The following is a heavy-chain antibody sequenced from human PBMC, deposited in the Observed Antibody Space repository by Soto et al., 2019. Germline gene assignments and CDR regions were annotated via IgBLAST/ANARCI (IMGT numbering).Heavy chain of an antibody. Sequence: GGSLRLSCAASGFTFSYYAMSWVRQAPGKGLEWVSTVSGGSGSIYYAGSAKGRFTISRDNAKNSLYLQMNSLRAEDTAVYYCARGWDYYGSGSYYNFDAFDIWGQGTMVT. J-gene: IGHJ3*02. V-gene: IGHV3-21*01. D-gene: IGHD3-10*01. CDR1: GFTFSYYA. CDR3: ARGWDYYGSGSYYNFDAFDI. CDR2: VSGGSGSI.